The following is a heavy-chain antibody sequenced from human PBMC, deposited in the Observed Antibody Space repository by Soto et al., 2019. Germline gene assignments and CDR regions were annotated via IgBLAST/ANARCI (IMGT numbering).Heavy chain of an antibody. D-gene: IGHD6-6*01. Sequence: ASVKVSCKASGYTFTSYAMHWVRQAPGQRLEWMGWINAGNGNTKYSQKFQGRVTITRDASASTAYMKLSSLRSEDTAVYYCARATVAARHASYYYYYYGMDVWGQGTTVTVSS. V-gene: IGHV1-3*01. CDR2: INAGNGNT. CDR1: GYTFTSYA. J-gene: IGHJ6*02. CDR3: ARATVAARHASYYYYYYGMDV.